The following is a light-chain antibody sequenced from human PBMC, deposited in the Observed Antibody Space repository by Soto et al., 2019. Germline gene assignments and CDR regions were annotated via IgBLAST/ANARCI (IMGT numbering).Light chain of an antibody. Sequence: DIVMTQSPLSLPVTPGEPASISCRSSQSLLHSNGYNYLDWYLQKPGQSPQLLIYLGSNRASGVPDRFSGSGAGTDFTPKISRVEAEDVGVYYCMQALQTPLTFGVGTKVEIK. CDR3: MQALQTPLT. CDR1: QSLLHSNGYNY. J-gene: IGKJ4*01. CDR2: LGS. V-gene: IGKV2-28*01.